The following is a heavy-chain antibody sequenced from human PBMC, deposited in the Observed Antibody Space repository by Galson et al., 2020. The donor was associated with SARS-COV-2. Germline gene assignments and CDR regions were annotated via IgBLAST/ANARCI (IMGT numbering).Heavy chain of an antibody. CDR2: IWYDGKNK. Sequence: GESLKISCEASGFTFSYYGMHWARQAPGKGLEWVSVIWYDGKNKDYTDSVKGRFTISRDNSKNTLYLQMNSLRAEDTAGYYCERVIGIPNSNYWERYYDYVDVGGKGTTLTFSS. J-gene: IGHJ6*03. D-gene: IGHD4-4*01. CDR1: GFTFSYYG. V-gene: IGHV3-33*01. CDR3: ERVIGIPNSNYWERYYDYVDV.